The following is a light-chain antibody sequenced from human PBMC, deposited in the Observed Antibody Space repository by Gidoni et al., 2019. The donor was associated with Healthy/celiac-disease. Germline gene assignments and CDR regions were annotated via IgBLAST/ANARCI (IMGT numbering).Light chain of an antibody. CDR2: DAS. CDR1: QDMSNY. V-gene: IGKV1-33*01. Sequence: IHMTPSPSSLSASVADRVTITCQASQDMSNYLNWYQQKPGKAPKLLIYDASNLETGVPSRFSGSGSGTDFTFTISSLQPEDIATYYCQQYDNLPHTFGQGTKLEIK. J-gene: IGKJ2*01. CDR3: QQYDNLPHT.